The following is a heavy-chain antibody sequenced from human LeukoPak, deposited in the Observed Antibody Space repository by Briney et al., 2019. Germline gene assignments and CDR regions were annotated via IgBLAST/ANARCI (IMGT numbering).Heavy chain of an antibody. CDR2: IKSKTDDETI. J-gene: IGHJ4*02. Sequence: PGGSLRLSCAASGFTFSDAWLSWVRQAPGKGLEWVGRIKSKTDDETIDYAAPVKGRFTISRDDSEKTLYLQMKTLKTEDTAVYYCTTEGRGYWGQGTLVTVSS. CDR1: GFTFSDAW. CDR3: TTEGRGY. V-gene: IGHV3-15*01.